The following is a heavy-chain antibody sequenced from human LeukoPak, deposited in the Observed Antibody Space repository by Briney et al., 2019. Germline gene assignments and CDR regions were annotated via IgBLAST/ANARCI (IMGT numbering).Heavy chain of an antibody. J-gene: IGHJ4*02. CDR3: ARVRGIVATIGYFDY. V-gene: IGHV3-30*04. D-gene: IGHD5-12*01. CDR1: GFTFSNYA. CDR2: ISYDGSTK. Sequence: GRSLRLSCAASGFTFSNYAMHWVRQAPGKGLEWVAVISYDGSTKYYADSVKGRFTIYRDNSKNTLYLQMNSLRAEDTAVYYCARVRGIVATIGYFDYWGQGTLVTVSS.